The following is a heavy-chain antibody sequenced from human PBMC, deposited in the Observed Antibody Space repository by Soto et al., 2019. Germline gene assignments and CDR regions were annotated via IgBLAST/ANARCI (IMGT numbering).Heavy chain of an antibody. V-gene: IGHV1-3*01. J-gene: IGHJ4*02. CDR3: ARDRSSLDY. CDR2: INAGNGNT. CDR1: GYTFTSYA. Sequence: QVQLVQSGAEVKKPGASVKVSCKASGYTFTSYAMHWVRQAPGQRLEWMGWINAGNGNTKYSQKFQGRVTITRDTSASTDYMELSSLRSEDTAVYYCARDRSSLDYWGQGTLVTVSS. D-gene: IGHD6-13*01.